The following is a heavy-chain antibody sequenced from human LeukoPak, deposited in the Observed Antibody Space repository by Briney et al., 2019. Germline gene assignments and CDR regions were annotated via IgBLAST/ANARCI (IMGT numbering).Heavy chain of an antibody. CDR3: ARDSNNYDSSGYSAPGGY. J-gene: IGHJ4*02. D-gene: IGHD3-22*01. CDR2: MLYDGSNK. CDR1: GFTFTSYT. Sequence: GGSLRPSCAASGFTFTSYTIHWVRQAPGKGLEWVALMLYDGSNKYYADSVKGRFTISRDSSKNTLHLQMNSLRTDDTAVYYCARDSNNYDSSGYSAPGGYWGQGTLVTVSS. V-gene: IGHV3-30-3*01.